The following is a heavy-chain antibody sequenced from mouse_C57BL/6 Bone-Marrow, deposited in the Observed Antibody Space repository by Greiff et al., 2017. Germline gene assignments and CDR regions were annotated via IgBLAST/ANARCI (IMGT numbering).Heavy chain of an antibody. Sequence: QVQLQQPGAELVKPGASVKLSCKASGYTFTSYWMQWVKQRPGQGLEWIGEIDPSDSYTNYNQKFKGKATLTVDTSSSTAYMQLSSLTSDDSAVYYCAISTVVATGFDYWGQGTTLTVSS. V-gene: IGHV1-50*01. J-gene: IGHJ2*01. CDR2: IDPSDSYT. D-gene: IGHD1-1*01. CDR3: AISTVVATGFDY. CDR1: GYTFTSYW.